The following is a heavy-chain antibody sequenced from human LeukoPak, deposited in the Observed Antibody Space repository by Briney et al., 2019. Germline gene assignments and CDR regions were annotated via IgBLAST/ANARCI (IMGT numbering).Heavy chain of an antibody. D-gene: IGHD6-6*01. J-gene: IGHJ4*02. CDR3: ARDWYGAAHDY. CDR2: ISAYNGNT. Sequence: ASVKVSCKASGYTFTSYGISWVRQAPGQGLEWMGWISAYNGNTSYAQKFQGRVTMTRDTSTSTVYMELSSLRSEDTAVYYCARDWYGAAHDYWGQGTLVTVSS. V-gene: IGHV1-18*01. CDR1: GYTFTSYG.